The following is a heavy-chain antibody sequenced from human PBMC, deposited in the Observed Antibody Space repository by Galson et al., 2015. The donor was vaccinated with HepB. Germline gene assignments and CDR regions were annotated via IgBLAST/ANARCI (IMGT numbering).Heavy chain of an antibody. CDR1: GGTFSSYA. CDR2: IIPIFGTA. V-gene: IGHV1-69*13. J-gene: IGHJ3*02. Sequence: SVKVSCKASGGTFSSYAISWVRQAPGQGLEWMGGIIPIFGTANYAQKFQGRVTITADESTSTAYMELSSLRSEDTAVYYCARQLLELEGDASDIWGQGTMVTVSS. D-gene: IGHD2-2*01. CDR3: ARQLLELEGDASDI.